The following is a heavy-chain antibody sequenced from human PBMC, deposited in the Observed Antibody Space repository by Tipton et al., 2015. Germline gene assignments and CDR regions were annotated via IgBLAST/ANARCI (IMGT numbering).Heavy chain of an antibody. Sequence: QLVQSGAEVKKPGASVKVSCKASGYSFISYDVNWVRQAPGQGLEWMGWISVYNGKTNYAQKLQGRVTMTTDTSTSTAYMELRSLRSDDTAVYYCARGSYFDKWGQGTLVTVSS. V-gene: IGHV1-18*04. J-gene: IGHJ4*02. CDR3: ARGSYFDK. CDR2: ISVYNGKT. CDR1: GYSFISYD.